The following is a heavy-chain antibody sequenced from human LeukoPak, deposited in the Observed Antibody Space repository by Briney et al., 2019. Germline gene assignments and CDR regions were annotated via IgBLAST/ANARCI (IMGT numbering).Heavy chain of an antibody. D-gene: IGHD3-16*01. CDR1: GGTFSSYA. CDR2: IIPIFGTA. V-gene: IGHV1-69*13. J-gene: IGHJ5*02. CDR3: ARDARLGNWFDP. Sequence: SVKVSCKASGGTFSSYAISWVRQAPGQGLEWMGGIIPIFGTANYAQKFQGRVTITADESTSTAYMELSSLRSEDTAVYYCARDARLGNWFDPWGQGTLVTVSS.